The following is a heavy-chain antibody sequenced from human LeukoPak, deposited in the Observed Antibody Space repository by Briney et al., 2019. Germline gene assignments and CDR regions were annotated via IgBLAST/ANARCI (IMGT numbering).Heavy chain of an antibody. CDR1: GFTFSSYW. V-gene: IGHV3-7*01. Sequence: GGSLRLSCAASGFTFSSYWMSWVRQAPGKGLEWVANIKQDGSEKYYVDSVKGRFTISGDNAKNSLYLQMNSLRAEDTAVYYCARECITMVRGVSDYWGQGALVTVSS. J-gene: IGHJ4*02. CDR2: IKQDGSEK. CDR3: ARECITMVRGVSDY. D-gene: IGHD3-10*01.